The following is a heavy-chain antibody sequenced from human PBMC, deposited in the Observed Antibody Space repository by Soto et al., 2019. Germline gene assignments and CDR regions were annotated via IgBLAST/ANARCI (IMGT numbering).Heavy chain of an antibody. CDR1: GGSVSSGSYY. CDR2: IYYSGST. J-gene: IGHJ5*02. D-gene: IGHD5-18*01. CDR3: ARTRLDTAISFWFWFDP. Sequence: SETLSLTCTVSGGSVSSGSYYWSWIRQPPGKGLEWIGYIYYSGSTNYNPSLKSRVTISVDTSKNQFSLKLSSVTAADTAVYYCARTRLDTAISFWFWFDPWGQGTLVTVSS. V-gene: IGHV4-61*01.